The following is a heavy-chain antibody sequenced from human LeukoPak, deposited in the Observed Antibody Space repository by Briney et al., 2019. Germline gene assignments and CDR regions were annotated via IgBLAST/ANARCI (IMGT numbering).Heavy chain of an antibody. CDR3: AKPETCSSTSCYAIDY. J-gene: IGHJ4*02. D-gene: IGHD2-2*01. Sequence: GGSLRLSCAASGFTFSSYGMHWVSQAPGKGLEWVVVISYDGSNKYYADSVKGRFTISRDNSKNTLYLQMNSLRAEDTAVYYCAKPETCSSTSCYAIDYWGQGTLVTVSS. CDR1: GFTFSSYG. CDR2: ISYDGSNK. V-gene: IGHV3-30*18.